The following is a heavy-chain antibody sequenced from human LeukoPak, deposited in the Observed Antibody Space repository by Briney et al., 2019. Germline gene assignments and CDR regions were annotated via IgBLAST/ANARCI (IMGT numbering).Heavy chain of an antibody. CDR1: GGSISNYY. Sequence: PSETLSLTCTVSGGSISNYYWSWIRQPPGKGLEWIGYIYYRGSTNYNPSLKSRVTISVDTSKNQFSLKLSSVTAADTAVYYCASVYDSSGYYPFWGQGTLVTVSS. J-gene: IGHJ4*02. CDR3: ASVYDSSGYYPF. D-gene: IGHD3-22*01. V-gene: IGHV4-59*12. CDR2: IYYRGST.